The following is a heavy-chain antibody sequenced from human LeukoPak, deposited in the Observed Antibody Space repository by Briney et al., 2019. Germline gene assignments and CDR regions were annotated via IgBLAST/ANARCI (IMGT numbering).Heavy chain of an antibody. Sequence: GVSLRLSCAASGFSFSNDWMCWVRQAPGKGLEWVANINQDESKKYYVDSVKGRFTISRDNAKNSLCLQMSSLRAEDTAVYYCARDHAYRTDYWGQGTLVTVSS. J-gene: IGHJ4*02. D-gene: IGHD2-2*01. CDR2: INQDESKK. CDR3: ARDHAYRTDY. V-gene: IGHV3-7*01. CDR1: GFSFSNDW.